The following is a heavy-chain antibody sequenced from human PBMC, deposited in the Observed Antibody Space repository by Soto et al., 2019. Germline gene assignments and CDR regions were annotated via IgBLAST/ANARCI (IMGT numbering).Heavy chain of an antibody. CDR1: GGSISSSSYY. Sequence: SETLFLTCTVSGGSISSSSYYWGWIRQPPGKGLEWIGTIYHSGSTYYNPSLKSRVTISVDASENHFSLKLSSVTAADTAVYYCARVGPYCGGDCYSPPPWGQGTLVTVS. D-gene: IGHD2-21*02. CDR2: IYHSGST. CDR3: ARVGPYCGGDCYSPPP. J-gene: IGHJ5*02. V-gene: IGHV4-39*02.